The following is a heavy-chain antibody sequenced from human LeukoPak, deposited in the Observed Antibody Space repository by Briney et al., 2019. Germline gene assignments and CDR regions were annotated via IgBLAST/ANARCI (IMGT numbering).Heavy chain of an antibody. J-gene: IGHJ4*02. D-gene: IGHD6-13*01. Sequence: GSLRLSCAASGFTVSSNYMSWVRQAPGKGLEWVSVIYSGGSTYYADSVKGRFTISRDNSKNTLYLQMNSLRAEDTAVYYCARGYLWIAAAGHFDYWGQGTLVTVSS. CDR2: IYSGGST. V-gene: IGHV3-53*01. CDR3: ARGYLWIAAAGHFDY. CDR1: GFTVSSNY.